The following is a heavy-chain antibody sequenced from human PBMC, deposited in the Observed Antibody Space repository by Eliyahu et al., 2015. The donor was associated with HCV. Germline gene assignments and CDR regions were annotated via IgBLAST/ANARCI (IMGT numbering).Heavy chain of an antibody. J-gene: IGHJ4*02. CDR2: IGGRGDST. CDR1: GFTFSSYA. V-gene: IGHV3-23*01. Sequence: EVQLLESGGGLIQPGGSLRLSCAAXGFTFSSYAMNWVRQXPGKGLEWVSTIGGRGDSTYYADSVKGRFTISRDNSKNTLYLQMNSLRVGDTAIYYCAKEVRYKYGPDNWGQGTLVTVSS. CDR3: AKEVRYKYGPDN. D-gene: IGHD5-18*01.